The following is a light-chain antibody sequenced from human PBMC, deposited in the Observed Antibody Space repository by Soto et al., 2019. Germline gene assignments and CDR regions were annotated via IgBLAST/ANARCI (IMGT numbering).Light chain of an antibody. CDR3: SSYTSSSTLYA. Sequence: QSALTQPASVSGSPGQSITISCTGTSSDGGRYNYVSWYQQHPGKAPKLMIHDVSNRPSGVSDRFSGSKSGNTASLTISGLQAEDEADYYCSSYTSSSTLYAFGTGTKVTVL. CDR2: DVS. CDR1: SSDGGRYNY. V-gene: IGLV2-14*01. J-gene: IGLJ1*01.